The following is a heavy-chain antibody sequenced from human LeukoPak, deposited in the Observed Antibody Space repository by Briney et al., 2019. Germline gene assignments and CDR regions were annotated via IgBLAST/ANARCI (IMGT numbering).Heavy chain of an antibody. J-gene: IGHJ6*03. CDR2: FYTGGST. CDR3: VGVPTTVDNYYMDV. V-gene: IGHV4-61*02. CDR1: GGSIGSGTYY. Sequence: SETPSLTCTVSGGSIGSGTYYWTWLRQPAGKGLEWIGRFYTGGSTNYNPSLRSRVSISLDMSKNQFSLKMSSVTAADTAVYYCVGVPTTVDNYYMDVWGKGTTVTVSS. D-gene: IGHD4-11*01.